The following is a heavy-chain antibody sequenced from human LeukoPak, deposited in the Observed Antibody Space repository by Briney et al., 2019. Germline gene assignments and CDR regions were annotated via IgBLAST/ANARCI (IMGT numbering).Heavy chain of an antibody. CDR2: IYTSGST. CDR1: GGSISSYY. CDR3: ARDLEPSMIVVGNWFDP. Sequence: PSETLSLTCTVSGGSISSYYWSWIRQPAGKGLEWIGRIYTSGSTNYNPSLKSRVTMSVDTSKNQLSLKLSSVTAADTAVYYCARDLEPSMIVVGNWFDPWGQGTLVTVSS. D-gene: IGHD3-22*01. J-gene: IGHJ5*02. V-gene: IGHV4-4*07.